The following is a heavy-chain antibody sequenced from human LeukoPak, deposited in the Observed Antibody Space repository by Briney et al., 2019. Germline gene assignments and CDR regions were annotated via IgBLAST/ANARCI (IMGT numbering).Heavy chain of an antibody. CDR2: IYYSGST. CDR1: GGSISSYY. CDR3: ARAGTNLGDYDY. D-gene: IGHD4-17*01. J-gene: IGHJ4*02. Sequence: SETLSLTCTVSGGSISSYYWSWIRQPPGKGLEWIGYIYYSGSTNYNPSLKSRITTSVDTSQNQFSLKLTSVTAADTAVYYCARAGTNLGDYDYWGQGTLVTVSS. V-gene: IGHV4-59*08.